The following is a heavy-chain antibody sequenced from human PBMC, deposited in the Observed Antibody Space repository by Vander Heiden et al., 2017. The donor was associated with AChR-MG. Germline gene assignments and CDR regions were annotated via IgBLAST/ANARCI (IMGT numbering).Heavy chain of an antibody. CDR2: IYYSGST. D-gene: IGHD3-3*02. V-gene: IGHV4-39*01. J-gene: IGHJ5*02. CDR1: GGSIRSGSYY. Sequence: QLQLQESGPGLVKPSETLSLTCTVTGGSIRSGSYYWGWIRQPPGKGLEWIGSIYYSGSTYYNPSLKSRVTISVDTSKNQFSLKLSSVTAADTAVYYCARHLRSISKSPAFDPWGQGTLVTVSS. CDR3: ARHLRSISKSPAFDP.